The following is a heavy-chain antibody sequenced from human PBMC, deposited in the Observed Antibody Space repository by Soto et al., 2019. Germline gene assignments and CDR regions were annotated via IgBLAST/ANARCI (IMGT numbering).Heavy chain of an antibody. Sequence: QVQLVQSGAEVKKPGSSVKVSCKASGGTFSSYAISWVRQAPGQGLEWMGGIIPIFGTANYAQKFQGRVTXXAXEXTSTAYMALRSLRSADTAVYYCASDRSSGWYRYFDLWGRGTLVTVSS. CDR2: IIPIFGTA. V-gene: IGHV1-69*12. CDR3: ASDRSSGWYRYFDL. CDR1: GGTFSSYA. D-gene: IGHD6-19*01. J-gene: IGHJ2*01.